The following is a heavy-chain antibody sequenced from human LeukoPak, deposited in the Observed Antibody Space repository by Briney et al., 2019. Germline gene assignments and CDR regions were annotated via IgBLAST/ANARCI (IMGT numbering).Heavy chain of an antibody. CDR2: VYYSGST. CDR3: ATGTDRRKVGY. V-gene: IGHV4-31*03. J-gene: IGHJ4*02. CDR1: GGSISSVDHY. D-gene: IGHD1-26*01. Sequence: SETLSLTCTVSGGSISSVDHYWNWIRQHPGKGLEWIGCVYYSGSTYYNPSLMSRVTISADTSKSQFSLQLSSVTAADTAVYYCATGTDRRKVGYWGQGTLVTVSS.